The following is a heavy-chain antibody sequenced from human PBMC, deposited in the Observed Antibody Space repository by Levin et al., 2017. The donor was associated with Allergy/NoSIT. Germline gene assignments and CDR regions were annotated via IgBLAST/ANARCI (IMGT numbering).Heavy chain of an antibody. J-gene: IGHJ6*03. Sequence: GESLKISCAASGFSFSIYVMNWVRQPPGKGLEWVASISTGSNNIWYADSVKGRFTISRDNAENSLYLQMSSLRAGDTAVYYCARNYYCMDVWGKGTTVTVSS. V-gene: IGHV3-21*01. CDR1: GFSFSIYV. CDR2: ISTGSNNI. CDR3: ARNYYCMDV.